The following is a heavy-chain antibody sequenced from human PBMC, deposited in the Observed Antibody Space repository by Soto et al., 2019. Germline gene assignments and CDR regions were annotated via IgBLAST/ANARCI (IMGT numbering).Heavy chain of an antibody. Sequence: PGGSLRLSCAASGFTFSSYAMSWVRQAPGKGLEWVSGISSSGGSTYYADSVKGRFTISRDNSKNTLFLRMNRPRVEDTAVYYCMRPAPRGRHYFYFGMDVWGQGITVTVSS. V-gene: IGHV3-23*01. CDR1: GFTFSSYA. CDR2: ISSSGGST. J-gene: IGHJ6*02. D-gene: IGHD3-10*01. CDR3: MRPAPRGRHYFYFGMDV.